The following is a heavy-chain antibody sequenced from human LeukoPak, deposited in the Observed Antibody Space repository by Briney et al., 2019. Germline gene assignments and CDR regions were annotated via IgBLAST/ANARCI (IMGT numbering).Heavy chain of an antibody. D-gene: IGHD2-15*01. V-gene: IGHV3-48*03. CDR3: ASESVYCSGGSCYPYYFDY. Sequence: GGSLRLSCAASGFTFSSYEMNWVRQAPGKGLEWVSYITSRGSTKYYADSVKGRFTISRDNAKNSPYLQMNSLRAEDTAVYYCASESVYCSGGSCYPYYFDYWGQGTLVTVSS. CDR2: ITSRGSTK. CDR1: GFTFSSYE. J-gene: IGHJ4*02.